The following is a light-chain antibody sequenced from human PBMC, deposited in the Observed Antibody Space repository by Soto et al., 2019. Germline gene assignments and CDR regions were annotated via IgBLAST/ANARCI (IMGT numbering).Light chain of an antibody. V-gene: IGKV1-5*01. Sequence: DIQMTQSPSTLSASVGDRVTITCRASQSITDWLAWYQQKPGKPPKLLIYDASSLQSGVPSRFSGSGSGTEFTLTISSLQPDDFATYYCQQYNSYSRAFGQGTKVDIK. J-gene: IGKJ1*01. CDR3: QQYNSYSRA. CDR1: QSITDW. CDR2: DAS.